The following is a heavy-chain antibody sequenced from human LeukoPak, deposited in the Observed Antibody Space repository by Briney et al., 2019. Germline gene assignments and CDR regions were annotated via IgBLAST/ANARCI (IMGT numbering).Heavy chain of an antibody. Sequence: GGSLRLSCAASGFTFSSYAMHWVRQAPGKGLEWVAVISYEGSNKYYADSVKGRFTIYRDNSKNTLYLQMNSLRAEDTAVYYCARADVLRFLEWLTAPHYWGQGTLVTVSS. J-gene: IGHJ4*02. CDR1: GFTFSSYA. CDR2: ISYEGSNK. D-gene: IGHD3-3*01. V-gene: IGHV3-30-3*01. CDR3: ARADVLRFLEWLTAPHY.